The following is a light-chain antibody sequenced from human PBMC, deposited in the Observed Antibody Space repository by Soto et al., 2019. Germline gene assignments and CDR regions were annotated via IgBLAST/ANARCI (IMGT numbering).Light chain of an antibody. CDR2: GAS. V-gene: IGKV3-15*01. CDR1: QDVSTN. Sequence: ETVMTQSPDTLSVSPGESATLSCRASQDVSTNLAWFQQKPGQTPRLVLDGASKRATGIPARFSGSGSGRHFTLTISSLQSEDFGVYYCQHYNNWPPYSFGQGTKVEIK. J-gene: IGKJ2*03. CDR3: QHYNNWPPYS.